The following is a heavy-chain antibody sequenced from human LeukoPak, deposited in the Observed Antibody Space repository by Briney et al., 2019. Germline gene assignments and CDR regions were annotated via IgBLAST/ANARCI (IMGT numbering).Heavy chain of an antibody. CDR2: IYYSGST. J-gene: IGHJ4*02. CDR3: ARVLVITTIDY. V-gene: IGHV4-39*07. Sequence: ETLSLTCAVYGGSFSSYYWGWIRQPPGKGLEWIGSIYYSGSTYYNPSLKSRVTISVDTSKNQFSLKLSSVTAADTAVYYCARVLVITTIDYWGQGTLVTVSS. D-gene: IGHD3-22*01. CDR1: GGSFSSYY.